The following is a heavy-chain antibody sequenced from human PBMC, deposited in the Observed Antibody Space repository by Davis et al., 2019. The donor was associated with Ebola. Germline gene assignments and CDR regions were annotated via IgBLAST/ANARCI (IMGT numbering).Heavy chain of an antibody. D-gene: IGHD6-19*01. Sequence: ETLSLTCAVYGGSFSGYYWSWIRQPPGKGLEWIGEINHSGGTNYNPSLKSRVTISVDTSNNQFSLKLSSVTAADTAVYYCARRAVYSSGWFRIRFDYWGQGTLVTVSS. CDR3: ARRAVYSSGWFRIRFDY. CDR1: GGSFSGYY. CDR2: INHSGGT. V-gene: IGHV4-34*01. J-gene: IGHJ4*02.